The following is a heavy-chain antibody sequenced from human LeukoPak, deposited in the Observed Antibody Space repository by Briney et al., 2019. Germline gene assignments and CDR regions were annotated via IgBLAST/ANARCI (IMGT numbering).Heavy chain of an antibody. D-gene: IGHD2-15*01. V-gene: IGHV3-66*01. Sequence: GGSLRLSCAASGFTVSSNYMAWVRQAPGKGLEWVSVIYDGGFTDYTDSVKGRFTISRDNSKNTLYLQMNSLRADDTAVYYCAKTRGYCSGGTCYCDYWGQGTLVTVSS. CDR3: AKTRGYCSGGTCYCDY. CDR2: IYDGGFT. CDR1: GFTVSSNY. J-gene: IGHJ4*02.